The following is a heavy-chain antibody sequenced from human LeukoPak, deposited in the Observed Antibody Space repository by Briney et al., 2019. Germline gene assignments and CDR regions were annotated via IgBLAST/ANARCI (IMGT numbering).Heavy chain of an antibody. D-gene: IGHD2-2*01. CDR3: ARRTVPAAIRRGDAFDI. CDR1: GGSFSGYY. J-gene: IGHJ3*02. Sequence: SETLSLTCAVYGGSFSGYYWSWIRQPPGKRLEWIGEINHSGSTNYNPSLKSRVTISVDTSKNQFSLKLSSVTAADTAVYYCARRTVPAAIRRGDAFDIWGQGTMVTVSS. V-gene: IGHV4-34*01. CDR2: INHSGST.